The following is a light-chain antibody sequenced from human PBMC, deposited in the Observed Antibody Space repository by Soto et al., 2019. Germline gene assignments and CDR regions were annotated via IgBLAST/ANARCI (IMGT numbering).Light chain of an antibody. CDR3: ITRDSGLTAGV. Sequence: QSVLTQPPSVSAAPGQKVIITCSGSRSNIGNNYVSWYQHVPGTAPKLLIYDNDKRPSGIPDRFSGSKSGTSATLGITGLQIGDEADYYCITRDSGLTAGVFGGGTQLTVL. CDR2: DND. V-gene: IGLV1-51*01. J-gene: IGLJ3*02. CDR1: RSNIGNNY.